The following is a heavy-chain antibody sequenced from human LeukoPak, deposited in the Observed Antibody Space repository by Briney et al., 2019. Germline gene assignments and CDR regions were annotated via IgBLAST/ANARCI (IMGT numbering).Heavy chain of an antibody. CDR3: ARGRGYSYAPYDY. Sequence: GGSLRLSCAASGFTFSNYWMNWVRQAPGKGLVWVSRINKDGSDISYADSVKGRFTISRDNAKSTLHLQMNSLGAEDTGVYYCARGRGYSYAPYDYWGQGALVTVSS. D-gene: IGHD5-18*01. V-gene: IGHV3-74*01. J-gene: IGHJ4*02. CDR1: GFTFSNYW. CDR2: INKDGSDI.